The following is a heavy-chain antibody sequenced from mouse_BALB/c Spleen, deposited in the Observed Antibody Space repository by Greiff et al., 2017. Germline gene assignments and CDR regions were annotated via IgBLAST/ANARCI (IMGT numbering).Heavy chain of an antibody. Sequence: DVMLVESGGGLVQPGGSLKLSCAASGFTFSSYGMSWVRQTPDKRLELVATINSNGGSTYYPDSVKGRFTISRDNAKNTLYLQMSSLKSEDTAMYYCARDGFSHYYAMDYWGQGTSVTVSS. CDR2: INSNGGST. J-gene: IGHJ4*01. D-gene: IGHD2-2*01. V-gene: IGHV5-6-3*01. CDR3: ARDGFSHYYAMDY. CDR1: GFTFSSYG.